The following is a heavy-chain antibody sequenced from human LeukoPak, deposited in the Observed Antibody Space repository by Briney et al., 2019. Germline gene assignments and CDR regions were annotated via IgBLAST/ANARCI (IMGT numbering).Heavy chain of an antibody. CDR3: ARTKPPYYYDSSENSNDAFDI. D-gene: IGHD3-22*01. Sequence: GGSLRLSCAASGFTFSSYEMNWVRQAPGKGLEWVSYISSSGSTIYYADSVKGRFTISRDNAKNSLYLQMNSLRAEDTAVYYCARTKPPYYYDSSENSNDAFDIWGQGTMVTVSS. CDR1: GFTFSSYE. V-gene: IGHV3-48*03. J-gene: IGHJ3*02. CDR2: ISSSGSTI.